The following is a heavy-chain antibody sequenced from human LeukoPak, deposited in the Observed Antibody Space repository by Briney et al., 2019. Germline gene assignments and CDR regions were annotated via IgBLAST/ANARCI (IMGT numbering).Heavy chain of an antibody. CDR2: ISGSGGST. CDR3: AKDPHYYDSSGYYKDLGY. CDR1: GFTFSSYA. J-gene: IGHJ4*02. D-gene: IGHD3-22*01. Sequence: GGSLRLSCAASGFTFSSYAMSWVRQAPGKGLEWVSAISGSGGSTYYADSVKGRFTISRDNSKNTLYLQMNSLRAEDTAVYYCAKDPHYYDSSGYYKDLGYWGQGTLATVSS. V-gene: IGHV3-23*01.